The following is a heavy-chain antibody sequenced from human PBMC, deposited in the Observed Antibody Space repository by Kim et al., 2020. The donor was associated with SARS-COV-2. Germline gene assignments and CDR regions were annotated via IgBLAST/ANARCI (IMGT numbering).Heavy chain of an antibody. CDR3: AREGVGATTYFDR. CDR2: ISSDGSST. D-gene: IGHD1-26*01. J-gene: IGHJ2*01. CDR1: GFTFSRYW. Sequence: GGSLRLSCAASGFTFSRYWMHWVHQAPGKGLVWVSRISSDGSSTGYADSVKGRFTISRDNAENTLSLQMNSLRAEDTAVYYCAREGVGATTYFDRWGRGTLVSVSS. V-gene: IGHV3-74*01.